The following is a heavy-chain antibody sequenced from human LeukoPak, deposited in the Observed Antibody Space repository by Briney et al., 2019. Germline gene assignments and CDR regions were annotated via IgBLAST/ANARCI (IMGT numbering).Heavy chain of an antibody. CDR2: TYYRSKWYN. Sequence: QTLSLTCDITGDSVSSSSAAWNWIRQSPSRGLEWLGRTYYRSKWYNDYTVSVSSRIIINADTSKNQLSLQLSSVTPEDTAVYYCARDGYASTWYVFDYWGQGTLVIVSS. V-gene: IGHV6-1*01. CDR1: GDSVSSSSAA. J-gene: IGHJ4*02. CDR3: ARDGYASTWYVFDY. D-gene: IGHD6-13*01.